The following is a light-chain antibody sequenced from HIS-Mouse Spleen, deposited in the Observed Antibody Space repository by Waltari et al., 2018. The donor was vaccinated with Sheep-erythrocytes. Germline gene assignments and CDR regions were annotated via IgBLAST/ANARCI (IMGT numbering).Light chain of an antibody. Sequence: SYELTQPPSVSVSPGQTARITCSGDALQKKYAYWYQQKSGQAPVLVIYEDSKRPSWIPERFSGSSSGTMATLTVSGAKVEDEADYYCYSTDSSGNHRVFGGGTKLTVL. V-gene: IGLV3-10*01. CDR2: EDS. J-gene: IGLJ2*01. CDR1: ALQKKY. CDR3: YSTDSSGNHRV.